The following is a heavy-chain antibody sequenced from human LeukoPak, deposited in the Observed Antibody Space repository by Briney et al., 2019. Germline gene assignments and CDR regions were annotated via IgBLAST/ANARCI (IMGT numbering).Heavy chain of an antibody. CDR3: TRDIRGWGSFRY. J-gene: IGHJ4*02. Sequence: GGSLRLSCAASGFTFSSYWMHWVRQAPGKGLVWVSRINSDGSSKTYADSVKGRFTISRDNAKNTLYLQMNSLRVEDTAVYYCTRDIRGWGSFRYWGQGTLVTVSS. CDR2: INSDGSSK. D-gene: IGHD3-16*02. CDR1: GFTFSSYW. V-gene: IGHV3-74*01.